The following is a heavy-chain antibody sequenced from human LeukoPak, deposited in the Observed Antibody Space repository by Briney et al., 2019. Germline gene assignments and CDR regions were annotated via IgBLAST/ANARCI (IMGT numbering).Heavy chain of an antibody. V-gene: IGHV1-2*02. CDR1: GYTFTGYY. J-gene: IGHJ4*02. D-gene: IGHD3-22*01. CDR3: ARSIANYYYDSD. CDR2: INPNSGGT. Sequence: ASVKVSCKASGYTFTGYYMHWVRQAPGQGLEWMGWINPNSGGTNYAQRFQGRVTMTRDTSISTAYMELSRLRSDDTAVYYCARSIANYYYDSDWGQGTLVTVSS.